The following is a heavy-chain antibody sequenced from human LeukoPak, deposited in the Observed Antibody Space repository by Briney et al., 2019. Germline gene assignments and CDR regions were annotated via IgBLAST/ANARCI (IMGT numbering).Heavy chain of an antibody. D-gene: IGHD3-3*01. Sequence: PSETLSLTCTVSGGSISSGGYYWSWIRQHPGKGLEWIGYIYYSGSTYYNPSLKSRVTISVDTSKNQFSLKLSSVTAADTAVYYCARAADDFWSGYYFDYWGQGTLVTVSS. CDR1: GGSISSGGYY. V-gene: IGHV4-31*03. CDR2: IYYSGST. CDR3: ARAADDFWSGYYFDY. J-gene: IGHJ4*02.